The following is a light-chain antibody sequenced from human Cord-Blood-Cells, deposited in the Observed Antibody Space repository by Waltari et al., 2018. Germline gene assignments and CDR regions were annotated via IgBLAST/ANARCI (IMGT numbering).Light chain of an antibody. CDR3: QQYYSTPPT. V-gene: IGKV4-1*01. CDR2: WAS. J-gene: IGKJ3*01. Sequence: DIVMTQSPDSLAVSLGERATINCKSSQSVLYSSNNKNYLAWYQQKPGQPPKLLIYWASTRESWVPDRFSGSGSGTDFTLTISSLQAEDVAVYYCQQYYSTPPTFGPGTKVDIK. CDR1: QSVLYSSNNKNY.